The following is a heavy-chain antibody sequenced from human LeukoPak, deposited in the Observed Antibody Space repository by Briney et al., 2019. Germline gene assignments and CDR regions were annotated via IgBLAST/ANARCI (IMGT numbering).Heavy chain of an antibody. CDR2: ISWNGGII. Sequence: GGSLRLSCAASGFNFNDYAMHWVRQGRGKGLEGVSGISWNGGIITHADSVKGQFTISRDNAKQFVYLQMNSLRVEDTALYYCTRRRDDRAAFDVWGQGTMVTVSS. CDR1: GFNFNDYA. D-gene: IGHD1-1*01. CDR3: TRRRDDRAAFDV. J-gene: IGHJ3*01. V-gene: IGHV3-9*01.